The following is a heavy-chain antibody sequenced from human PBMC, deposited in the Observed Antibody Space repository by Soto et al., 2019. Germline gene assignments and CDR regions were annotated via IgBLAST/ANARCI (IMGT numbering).Heavy chain of an antibody. D-gene: IGHD5-12*01. Sequence: SETLSLTCTVSGGSISSSSYYWGWIRQPPGKGLEWIGSIYYSGSTYYNPSLKSRVTISVDTSKNQFSLKLSSVTAADTAVYYCARPAYSGYDLGARGFDYWGQGTLVTVSS. CDR1: GGSISSSSYY. V-gene: IGHV4-39*01. CDR3: ARPAYSGYDLGARGFDY. CDR2: IYYSGST. J-gene: IGHJ4*02.